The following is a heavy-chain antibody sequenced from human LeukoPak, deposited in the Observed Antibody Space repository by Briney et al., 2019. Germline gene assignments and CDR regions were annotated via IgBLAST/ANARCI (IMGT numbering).Heavy chain of an antibody. D-gene: IGHD3-10*01. CDR1: GFTFKNYG. V-gene: IGHV3-30*03. CDR2: ITYDGSNK. Sequence: GGSLRLSCVASGFTFKNYGMHWVRQAPGKGLEWVGVITYDGSNKYYGDSVKGRFTITRDNSKNTLYLEMNSLRAEDTAVYYCATLWFGSGIDFDYWGQGSLVTVSS. CDR3: ATLWFGSGIDFDY. J-gene: IGHJ4*02.